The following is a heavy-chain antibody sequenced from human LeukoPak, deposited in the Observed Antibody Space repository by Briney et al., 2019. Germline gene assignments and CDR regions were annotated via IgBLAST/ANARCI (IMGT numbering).Heavy chain of an antibody. CDR3: AKSRGDWPHFDY. J-gene: IGHJ4*02. Sequence: PGGSLRLSCAASGFTFTTYGMSWVRQAPGKGLEWVSTISGGGSSTYYADSVRGRFTISRDNSKNTLSLQMNSLRAEDTAIYYCAKSRGDWPHFDYWGQGTLVTVSS. CDR2: ISGGGSST. D-gene: IGHD3-10*01. V-gene: IGHV3-23*01. CDR1: GFTFTTYG.